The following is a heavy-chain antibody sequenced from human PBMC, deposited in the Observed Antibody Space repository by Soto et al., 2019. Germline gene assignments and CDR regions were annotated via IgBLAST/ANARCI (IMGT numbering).Heavy chain of an antibody. J-gene: IGHJ6*02. V-gene: IGHV3-23*01. D-gene: IGHD3-3*01. CDR3: ARDWTGDTCPCLDV. CDR2: FSGSGGST. CDR1: GFTFSNYA. Sequence: EVQLLESGGGLVQPGGSLRLSCAAAGFTFSNYALTWVRQSPGKGLEWDSTFSGSGGSTYYADSVRGRFTISRDNSKNTLFLQMNSLRVEDTAIYYCARDWTGDTCPCLDVWGQGTTVSVSS.